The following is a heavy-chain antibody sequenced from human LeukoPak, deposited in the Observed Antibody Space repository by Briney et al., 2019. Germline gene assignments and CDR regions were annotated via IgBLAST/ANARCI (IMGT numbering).Heavy chain of an antibody. J-gene: IGHJ4*02. CDR1: GFTFSSYS. CDR3: ARGRSSSGSMNEY. D-gene: IGHD3-10*01. CDR2: ISSSSSYT. V-gene: IGHV3-21*01. Sequence: GGSLRLSCAASGFTFSSYSMNWVRQAPGKGLEWVSSISSSSSYTYYAESVKGRFTISRDNAKNSLYLQMNSLRAEDTAVYYCARGRSSSGSMNEYWGQGTLVTVSS.